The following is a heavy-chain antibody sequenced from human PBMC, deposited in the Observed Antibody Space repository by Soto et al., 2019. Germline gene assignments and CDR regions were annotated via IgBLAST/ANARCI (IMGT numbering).Heavy chain of an antibody. Sequence: QVQLQQWGAGLLKPSETLSLTCAVYGESLSGYYWSWIRQPPGKALEWIGEFIHSGNSSYNPSLKSRVTISVDTSKNQLFLNLSSVTAADTAMYYCARHHVRGRTILGAAEFWGQGTLVTVSS. CDR2: FIHSGNS. V-gene: IGHV4-34*12. CDR1: GESLSGYY. CDR3: ARHHVRGRTILGAAEF. D-gene: IGHD1-26*01. J-gene: IGHJ4*02.